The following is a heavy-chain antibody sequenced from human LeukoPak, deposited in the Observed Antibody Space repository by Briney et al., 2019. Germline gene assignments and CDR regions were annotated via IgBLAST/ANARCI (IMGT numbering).Heavy chain of an antibody. V-gene: IGHV3-30*18. J-gene: IGHJ4*02. CDR1: GFTFSSYG. CDR2: ISYDGSNK. CDR3: AKDRWQWLAYYFDY. D-gene: IGHD6-19*01. Sequence: GRSLRLSCAASGFTFSSYGTHWVRQAPGKGLEWVAVISYDGSNKYYADSVKGRFTISRDNSKNTLYLQMNSLRAEDTAVYYCAKDRWQWLAYYFDYWGQGTLVTVSS.